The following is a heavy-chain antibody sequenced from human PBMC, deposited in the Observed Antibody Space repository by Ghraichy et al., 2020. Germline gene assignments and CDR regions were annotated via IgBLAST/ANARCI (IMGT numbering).Heavy chain of an antibody. D-gene: IGHD3-9*01. V-gene: IGHV1-24*01. J-gene: IGHJ6*02. Sequence: ASVKVSCKVSGYTLTELSMHWVRQAPGKGLEWMGGFDPEDDETIYAQKFQGRVTMTEDTSTDTAYMELSSLRSGDTAVYYCATSHDHDILTGPDYYYYGMDVWGQGTTVSVSS. CDR1: GYTLTELS. CDR2: FDPEDDET. CDR3: ATSHDHDILTGPDYYYYGMDV.